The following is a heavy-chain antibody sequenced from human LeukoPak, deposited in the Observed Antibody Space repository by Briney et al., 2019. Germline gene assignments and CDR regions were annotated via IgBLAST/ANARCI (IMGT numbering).Heavy chain of an antibody. CDR1: GDSVSSNSAA. J-gene: IGHJ6*02. CDR3: ARVPNPSYSGYDNGPDQYYYYGMDV. D-gene: IGHD5-12*01. CDR2: TYYRSKWYN. V-gene: IGHV6-1*01. Sequence: SQTLSLTCAISGDSVSSNSAAWNWIRQSPSRGLEWLGRTYYRSKWYNDYAVSVKSRITINPDTSKNQFSLQLNSVTPEDTAVYYCARVPNPSYSGYDNGPDQYYYYGMDVWGRGTTVTVSS.